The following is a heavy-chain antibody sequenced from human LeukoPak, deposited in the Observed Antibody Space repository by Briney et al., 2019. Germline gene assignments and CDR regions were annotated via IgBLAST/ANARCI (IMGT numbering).Heavy chain of an antibody. J-gene: IGHJ3*02. V-gene: IGHV4-39*07. CDR2: INHSGST. D-gene: IGHD3-9*01. CDR1: GGSISSSSYY. Sequence: SETLSLTCTVSGGSISSSSYYWGWIRQPPGKGLEWIGEINHSGSTNYNPSLKSRVTISVDTSKNQFSLKLSSVTAADTAVYYCACSDFDWLSIWGQGTMVTVSS. CDR3: ACSDFDWLSI.